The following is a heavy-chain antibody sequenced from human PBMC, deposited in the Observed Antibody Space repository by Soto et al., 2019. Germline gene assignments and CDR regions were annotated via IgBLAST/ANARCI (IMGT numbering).Heavy chain of an antibody. V-gene: IGHV3-66*01. CDR2: IYSVGST. Sequence: EVQLVESGGGLVQPGRSLRLSCAASGFSVGDNYMKWVRQAPGKGLEWVSLIYSVGSTFYADSVKGRFTISRDNSKNTLFLQMNNLRVDDTAVYYCARDRGYRWGQGTMVTVSA. CDR1: GFSVGDNY. CDR3: ARDRGYR. D-gene: IGHD5-12*01. J-gene: IGHJ3*01.